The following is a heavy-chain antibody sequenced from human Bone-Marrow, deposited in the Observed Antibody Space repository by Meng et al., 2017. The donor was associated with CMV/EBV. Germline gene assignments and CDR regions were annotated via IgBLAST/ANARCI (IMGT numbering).Heavy chain of an antibody. V-gene: IGHV1-69*05. D-gene: IGHD3-10*01. CDR3: ARTYYGSVYYGMDV. J-gene: IGHJ6*02. CDR2: IIPIFGTA. Sequence: SVKVSCKASGYTFTGYYMHWVRQAPGQGLEWMGWIIPIFGTANYAQKFQGRVTITTDESTSTAYMELSSLRSEDTAVYYCARTYYGSVYYGMDVWGQGTTVTVSS. CDR1: GYTFTGYY.